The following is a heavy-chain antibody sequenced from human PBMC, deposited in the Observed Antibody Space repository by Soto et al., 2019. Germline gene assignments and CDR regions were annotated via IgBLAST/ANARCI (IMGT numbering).Heavy chain of an antibody. CDR3: ARDPPPPDY. CDR2: ISAYNGNT. V-gene: IGHV1-18*01. Sequence: QVQLVQSGAEVKKPGASVKVSCKASGYTFASYAISWMRQAPGQGLEWMGWISAYNGNTNYAQKLQGRVTMTTDTSTSTAYMVLSSLTSDDTAGYYCARDPPPPDYWGQGPLVTVSS. J-gene: IGHJ4*02. CDR1: GYTFASYA.